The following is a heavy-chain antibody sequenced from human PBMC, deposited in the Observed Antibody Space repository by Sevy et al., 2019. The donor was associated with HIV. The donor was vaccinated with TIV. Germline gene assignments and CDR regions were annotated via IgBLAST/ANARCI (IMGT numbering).Heavy chain of an antibody. CDR1: GFTFTNAW. J-gene: IGHJ4*02. Sequence: GGSLRLSCVASGFTFTNAWMDWVRQAPGKGLEWVGRIKSKTDGETTANAAPVKGRFSISRDDSKNTLYLQMNSLKTEDTAVYYCTTKAPIAAVGTDYWGQGTLVTVSS. D-gene: IGHD6-13*01. CDR2: IKSKTDGETT. V-gene: IGHV3-15*07. CDR3: TTKAPIAAVGTDY.